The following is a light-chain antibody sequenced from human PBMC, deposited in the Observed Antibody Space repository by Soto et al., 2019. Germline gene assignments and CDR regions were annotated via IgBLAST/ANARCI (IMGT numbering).Light chain of an antibody. Sequence: DFVLTQSPDSLAVSLGERATFNCRSSRTLLSPADNQHYLAWSRQRPGQPPELLIYWASTRESGVPDRFTGSGSGTDFTLTISSLQAEDVAVYYCHQNYATPLTFGGGTKLEIK. J-gene: IGKJ4*01. CDR2: WAS. CDR3: HQNYATPLT. CDR1: RTLLSPADNQHY. V-gene: IGKV4-1*01.